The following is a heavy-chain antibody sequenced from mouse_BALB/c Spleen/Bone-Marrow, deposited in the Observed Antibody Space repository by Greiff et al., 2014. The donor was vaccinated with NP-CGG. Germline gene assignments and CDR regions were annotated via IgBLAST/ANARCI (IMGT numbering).Heavy chain of an antibody. CDR1: GYSITSGYN. CDR2: IHYSGRT. Sequence: DVMLVESGPDLVKPSQSLSFTCTVTGYSITSGYNWPWIRQFPGNKLEWMGYIHYSGRTNYNPSLKSRISITRDTSKNQFFLHLNSVTTEDTATYNCARGGYYGSTYFDYWGQGTTLTVSS. J-gene: IGHJ2*01. CDR3: ARGGYYGSTYFDY. D-gene: IGHD1-1*01. V-gene: IGHV3-1*02.